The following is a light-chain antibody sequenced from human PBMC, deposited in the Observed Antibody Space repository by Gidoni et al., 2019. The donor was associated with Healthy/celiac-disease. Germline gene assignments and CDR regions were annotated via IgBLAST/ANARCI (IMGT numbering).Light chain of an antibody. CDR2: DAS. V-gene: IGKV3-11*01. J-gene: IGKJ2*01. CDR1: QSVSSY. Sequence: EMVLTQSPATLSLSPGERATLSCRASQSVSSYLAWYQQKPGQAPRLLIYDASNRATGIPARFSGSGSGTDFPLTISSLEPEDFAVYYCQQRSNWPPSTFGQGTKLEIK. CDR3: QQRSNWPPST.